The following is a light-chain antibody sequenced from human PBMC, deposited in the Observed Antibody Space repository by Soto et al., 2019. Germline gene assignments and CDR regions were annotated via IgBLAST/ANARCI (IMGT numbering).Light chain of an antibody. CDR1: QSISSY. Sequence: DIQMTQSPSSLSASVGYRVTITCRASQSISSYLNWYQQKPGKAPNLLIYKASSLESGVPSRFSGSGSGTEFTLTISSLQPDDSATYYCQQYDAASWTFGPGTKVDIK. CDR3: QQYDAASWT. V-gene: IGKV1-5*03. J-gene: IGKJ1*01. CDR2: KAS.